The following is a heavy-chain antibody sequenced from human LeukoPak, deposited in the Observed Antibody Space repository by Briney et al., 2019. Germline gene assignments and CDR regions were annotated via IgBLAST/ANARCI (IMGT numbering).Heavy chain of an antibody. J-gene: IGHJ4*02. CDR1: GYTLTTYY. CDR3: AREWRIQLYLPDY. Sequence: ASVKVSCKASGYTLTTYYIHWVRQAPGQGLEWMGIINPSIDSINYARKFQRRVTMTSDTSTSTVYMELSDLGSEDTAVYYCAREWRIQLYLPDYWGQGTLVTVSS. CDR2: INPSIDSI. D-gene: IGHD5-18*01. V-gene: IGHV1-46*01.